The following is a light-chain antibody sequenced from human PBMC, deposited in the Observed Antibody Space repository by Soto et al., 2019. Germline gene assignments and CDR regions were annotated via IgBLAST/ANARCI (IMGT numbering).Light chain of an antibody. CDR2: GAS. Sequence: EIVMTQSPATLSVYPGERATLSCRASQSVSSNLAWYQQKPGQAPRLLIYGASTRATGIPARFSGSGSGTEFTLTIGSLQSEDFAVYYCQQYNNWPRTFGQGTKVDIK. CDR3: QQYNNWPRT. J-gene: IGKJ1*01. V-gene: IGKV3-15*01. CDR1: QSVSSN.